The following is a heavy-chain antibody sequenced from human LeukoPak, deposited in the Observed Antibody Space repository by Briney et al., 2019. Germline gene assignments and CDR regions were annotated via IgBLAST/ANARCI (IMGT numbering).Heavy chain of an antibody. V-gene: IGHV4-38-2*02. CDR2: IYHSGST. CDR3: ARDRVAVAGSDFDY. J-gene: IGHJ4*02. CDR1: GYSISSGYY. D-gene: IGHD6-19*01. Sequence: SETLSLTCTVSGYSISSGYYWGWIRQPPGKGLEWIGSIYHSGSTYYNPSLKSRVTISVDTSKNQFSLKLSSVTAADTAVYYCARDRVAVAGSDFDYWGQGTLVTVSS.